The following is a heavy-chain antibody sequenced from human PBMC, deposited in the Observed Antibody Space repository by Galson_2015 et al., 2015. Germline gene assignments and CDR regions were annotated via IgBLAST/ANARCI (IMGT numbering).Heavy chain of an antibody. D-gene: IGHD3-3*01. J-gene: IGHJ4*02. CDR2: IWYDGSNK. V-gene: IGHV3-33*01. Sequence: SMRLSCAAAGFTFSSYGMHWVRQAPGKGLEWVAVIWYDGSNKYYADFVKGRFTISRDNSKNTLYLQMNSLRAEDTVVYYCSRSPDFWSAYYQGPIFDYWGQATLVTVSS. CDR1: GFTFSSYG. CDR3: SRSPDFWSAYYQGPIFDY.